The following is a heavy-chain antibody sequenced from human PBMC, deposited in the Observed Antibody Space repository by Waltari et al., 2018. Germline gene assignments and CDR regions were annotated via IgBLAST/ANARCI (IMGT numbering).Heavy chain of an antibody. V-gene: IGHV3-74*01. CDR1: GLTFNKSW. D-gene: IGHD3-16*01. CDR2: IKGGGTTF. Sequence: EVQLVESGGGLVQPGGSLRLSCAASGLTFNKSWMHWVRQGPGKGLGVVWGIKGGGTTFICWDSVKGRFTISGDNIRNTVDLQRSSLRADDTGVYFCGSSVGHGGVDSWGRGTQVTVSS. J-gene: IGHJ4*02. CDR3: GSSVGHGGVDS.